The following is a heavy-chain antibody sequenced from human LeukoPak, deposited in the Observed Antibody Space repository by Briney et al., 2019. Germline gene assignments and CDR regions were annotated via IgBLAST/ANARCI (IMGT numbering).Heavy chain of an antibody. CDR1: GASISTSNYY. CDR2: IYYGGTS. J-gene: IGHJ5*02. CDR3: ARDFAVADGQTATWFDP. D-gene: IGHD2-21*01. V-gene: IGHV4-39*07. Sequence: SETLSLTCSVSGASISTSNYYWGWIRQPPGKGLEWIGHIYYGGTSFYTPSLKSRVTISVDTSKNEFSLKLTSVTAADTAVYFCARDFAVADGQTATWFDPWGQGTLVTVSS.